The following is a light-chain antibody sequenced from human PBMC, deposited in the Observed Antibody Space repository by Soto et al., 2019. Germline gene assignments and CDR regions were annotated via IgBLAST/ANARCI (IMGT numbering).Light chain of an antibody. J-gene: IGKJ4*01. CDR3: QQYSNWPLT. CDR2: GAS. Sequence: EKVMTQSPATLSVSPGEGATLSCRASQSITFSLAWYQQKPGQAPRLLIYGASTRATGIPARFSGSGSGTEFTLTISSLQSEDFAVYYCQQYSNWPLTFGGGTKVEIK. CDR1: QSITFS. V-gene: IGKV3D-15*01.